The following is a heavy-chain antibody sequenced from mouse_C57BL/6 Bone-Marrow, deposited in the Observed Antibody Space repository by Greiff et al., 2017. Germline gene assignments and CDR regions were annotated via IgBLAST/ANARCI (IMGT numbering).Heavy chain of an antibody. V-gene: IGHV1-85*01. CDR1: GYTFTSYD. Sequence: VQLVESGPELVKPGASVKLSCKASGYTFTSYDINWVKQRPGQGLEWIGWIYPRDGSTKYNEKFKGKATLTVDTSSSTAYMELHSLTSEDTAVYYCARLEFDGSIGDWYCDVWGTGTTVTVSS. CDR2: IYPRDGST. D-gene: IGHD1-1*01. CDR3: ARLEFDGSIGDWYCDV. J-gene: IGHJ1*03.